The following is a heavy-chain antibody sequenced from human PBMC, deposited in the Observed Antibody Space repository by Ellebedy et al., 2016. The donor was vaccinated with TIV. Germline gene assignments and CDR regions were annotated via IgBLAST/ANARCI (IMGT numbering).Heavy chain of an antibody. V-gene: IGHV3-23*01. J-gene: IGHJ6*02. CDR3: AKGVGSMFYYGMDV. CDR1: GFTFSSYA. D-gene: IGHD3-10*02. Sequence: GESLKISCAASGFTFSSYAMSWVRQAPGKGLEWVSAISGSGGSTYYADSVKGRFTISRDNSKNTLYLQMNSLRAEDTAVYYCAKGVGSMFYYGMDVWGQGTTVTVSS. CDR2: ISGSGGST.